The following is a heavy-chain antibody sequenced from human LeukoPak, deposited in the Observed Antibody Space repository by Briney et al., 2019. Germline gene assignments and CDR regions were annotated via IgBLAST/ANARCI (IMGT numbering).Heavy chain of an antibody. D-gene: IGHD2-15*01. J-gene: IGHJ6*02. Sequence: SETLSLTCAVYGGSFSGYYWSWIRQPPGKGLEWIGEINHSGSTNYNPSLKSRVTISVDTSKNQFSLKLSSVTAADTAVYYCARLRTLGYCSGGSCYPPYYYGMDVRGQGTTVTVSS. V-gene: IGHV4-34*01. CDR3: ARLRTLGYCSGGSCYPPYYYGMDV. CDR1: GGSFSGYY. CDR2: INHSGST.